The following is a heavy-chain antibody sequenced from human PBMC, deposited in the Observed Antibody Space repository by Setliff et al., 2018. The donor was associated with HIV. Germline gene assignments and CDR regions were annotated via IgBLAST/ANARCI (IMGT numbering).Heavy chain of an antibody. D-gene: IGHD3-3*01. J-gene: IGHJ3*02. CDR1: GGSFTSRSYY. V-gene: IGHV4-39*01. CDR3: ARSKTFYDFWGGYYTHGAFKI. CDR2: IFYSGIT. Sequence: SETLSLTCTVSGGSFTSRSYYWGWIRQPPGKGLEWIGSIFYSGITYYNPSLKSRVTISVDTSKNQFSLNLTSVTAANTAVYYCARSKTFYDFWGGYYTHGAFKIWGLGTMVTV.